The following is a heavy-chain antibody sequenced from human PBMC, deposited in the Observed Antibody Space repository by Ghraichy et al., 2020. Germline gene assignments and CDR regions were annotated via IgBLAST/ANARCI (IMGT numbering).Heavy chain of an antibody. CDR2: IDPHSGDT. CDR3: AREVINWLDP. V-gene: IGHV1-2*02. J-gene: IGHJ5*01. Sequence: LTGYSIHWARQVPGQVLEWMGRIDPHSGDTNSAQKFQGRVTMTRDTSINTAYMELSGLKSDDTAISFCAREVINWLDPWGQGTLVTVSS. D-gene: IGHD3-10*01. CDR1: LTGYS.